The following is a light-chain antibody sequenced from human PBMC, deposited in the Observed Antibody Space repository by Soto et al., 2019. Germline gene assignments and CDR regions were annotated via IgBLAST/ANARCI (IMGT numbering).Light chain of an antibody. CDR1: HSVSSN. Sequence: EIVMTQSPATLSVSPGERATLSCRASHSVSSNLAWYQQKPGQVPRLLIYGASTRATGIPARFSGSGSGTEFTLTISSLQSEDFAVYYCQQYNNWPPWTFGQGTKVEIK. CDR2: GAS. CDR3: QQYNNWPPWT. J-gene: IGKJ1*01. V-gene: IGKV3-15*01.